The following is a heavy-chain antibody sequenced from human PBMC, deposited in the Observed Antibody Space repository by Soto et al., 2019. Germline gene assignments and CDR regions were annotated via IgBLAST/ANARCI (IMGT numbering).Heavy chain of an antibody. CDR2: ISAYSGDT. D-gene: IGHD4-17*01. J-gene: IGHJ4*02. Sequence: ASVKVSCKASGYTFTDYSVGWVRQAPGQGREWMGWISAYSGDTYYAQRFQDRLTMTTDASTSTAYMELTSLRSDDTAVYYCARPSGSYGDYAWSLKYWGQGTLVTVSS. CDR1: GYTFTDYS. V-gene: IGHV1-18*01. CDR3: ARPSGSYGDYAWSLKY.